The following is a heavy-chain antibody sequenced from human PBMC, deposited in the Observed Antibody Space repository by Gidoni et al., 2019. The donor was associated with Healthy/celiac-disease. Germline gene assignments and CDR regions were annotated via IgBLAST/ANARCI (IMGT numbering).Heavy chain of an antibody. CDR1: GLPFSSYA. V-gene: IGHV3-23*01. CDR2: ISGRGGST. CDR3: AKDCSSTSCYVRNY. D-gene: IGHD2-2*01. Sequence: EVQLMESGGGLVQPGGSLRLSCAASGLPFSSYAMSWVRQAPGKGLEWVSAISGRGGSTYYEDSVKGRFTISRDNSKNTLYLQMNSLRAEDTAVYYCAKDCSSTSCYVRNYWGQGTLVTVSS. J-gene: IGHJ4*02.